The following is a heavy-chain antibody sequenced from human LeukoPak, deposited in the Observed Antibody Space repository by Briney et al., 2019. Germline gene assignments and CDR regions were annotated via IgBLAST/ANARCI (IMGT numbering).Heavy chain of an antibody. J-gene: IGHJ4*02. CDR1: GGSFCGYY. CDR2: INHSGST. V-gene: IGHV4-34*01. Sequence: PSETLSLTCAVYGGSFCGYYWSWIRQPPGKGLEWIGEINHSGSTNYNPSLKSRVTISVDTSKNQFSLKLSSVTAADTAVYYCARGNRKRITMMILDYSGQGTLVTVSS. CDR3: ARGNRKRITMMILDY. D-gene: IGHD3-22*01.